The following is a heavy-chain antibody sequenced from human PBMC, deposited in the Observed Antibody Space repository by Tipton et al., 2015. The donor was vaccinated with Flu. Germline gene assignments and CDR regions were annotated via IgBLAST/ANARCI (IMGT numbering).Heavy chain of an antibody. Sequence: LRLSCTVSGDSINSDYYWGWIRQPPGKGLEWIGNIFHTGSTYHNPSLKSRVTISADTSKNQFSLELSSVTAADTAVYYCARTTYDYTNYGTPGAYGMDVWSQGTTVTVSS. D-gene: IGHD4-11*01. CDR2: IFHTGST. J-gene: IGHJ6*02. V-gene: IGHV4-38-2*02. CDR3: ARTTYDYTNYGTPGAYGMDV. CDR1: GDSINSDYY.